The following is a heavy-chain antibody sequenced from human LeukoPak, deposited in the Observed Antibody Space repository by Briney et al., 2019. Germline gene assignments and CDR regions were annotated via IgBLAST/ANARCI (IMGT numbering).Heavy chain of an antibody. CDR1: GFTFSSYA. CDR2: ISGSGGST. Sequence: GGSLILSCAASGFTFSSYAMSWVRQAPGKGLGWVSAISGSGGSTYYADFVKGRFTISRDNSRNTVFLQMNSLRAEDTAVYYCAKDGHYDSSGFDYWGQGTLVTVSS. V-gene: IGHV3-23*01. J-gene: IGHJ4*02. CDR3: AKDGHYDSSGFDY. D-gene: IGHD3-22*01.